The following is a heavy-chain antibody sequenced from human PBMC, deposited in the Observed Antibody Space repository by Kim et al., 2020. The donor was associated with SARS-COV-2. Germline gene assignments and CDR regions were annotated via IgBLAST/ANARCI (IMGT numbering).Heavy chain of an antibody. D-gene: IGHD3-9*01. Sequence: GRFTLARDNSKNTLYLQMNSLRAEDTAVYYCARDQGTYYDLLTGYYIWDYWGQGTLVTVSS. CDR3: ARDQGTYYDLLTGYYIWDY. J-gene: IGHJ4*02. V-gene: IGHV3-30*01.